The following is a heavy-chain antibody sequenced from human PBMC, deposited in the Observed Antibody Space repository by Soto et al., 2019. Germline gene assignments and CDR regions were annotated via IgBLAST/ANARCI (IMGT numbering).Heavy chain of an antibody. CDR3: ASNFWSGFYIHTESRYYCTDG. V-gene: IGHV3-23*01. CDR1: GFTFSSYA. CDR2: ISGSGVSA. D-gene: IGHD3-3*01. Sequence: EVQLLESGGGLVQPGGSLRLSCAASGFTFSSYAMSWVRQAPGKGLVWISAISGSGVSAYYADSVKGRFTISTDNSKNTLYLPMIRLRSEDSALDYCASNFWSGFYIHTESRYYCTDGCGQGTTVIVSS. J-gene: IGHJ6*02.